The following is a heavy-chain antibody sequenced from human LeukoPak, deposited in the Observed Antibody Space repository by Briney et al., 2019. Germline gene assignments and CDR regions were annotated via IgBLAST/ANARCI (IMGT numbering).Heavy chain of an antibody. CDR2: ISSSSSYI. V-gene: IGHV3-21*01. Sequence: GGSLRLSCAASGSTFSSYSMNWVRQAPGKGLEWVSSISSSSSYIYYADSVKGRFTISRDNAKNSLYLQMNSLRAEDTAVYYCVAYYYDSSGYYRYYFDYWGQGTLVTVSS. J-gene: IGHJ4*02. CDR3: VAYYYDSSGYYRYYFDY. CDR1: GSTFSSYS. D-gene: IGHD3-22*01.